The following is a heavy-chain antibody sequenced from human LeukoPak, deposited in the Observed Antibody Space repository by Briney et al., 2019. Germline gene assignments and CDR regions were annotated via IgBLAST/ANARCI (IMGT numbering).Heavy chain of an antibody. Sequence: PSETLSLTCTVSGDSISSYYWSWIRQRAGKGLEWIGRIYTSGSTNYNPSLKSRVTMSVDTSKTQFSLKLSSVTAADTAVYYCATGRGWLPDYWGQGTLVTVSS. CDR2: IYTSGST. CDR1: GDSISSYY. V-gene: IGHV4-4*07. CDR3: ATGRGWLPDY. J-gene: IGHJ4*02. D-gene: IGHD5-12*01.